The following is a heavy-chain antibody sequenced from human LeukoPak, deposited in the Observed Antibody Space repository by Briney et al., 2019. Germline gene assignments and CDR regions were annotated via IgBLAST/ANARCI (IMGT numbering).Heavy chain of an antibody. CDR2: IYYSGST. CDR3: ARAPGYYDILPGLQEPAFDI. D-gene: IGHD3-9*01. J-gene: IGHJ3*02. V-gene: IGHV4-59*01. Sequence: PLETLSLTCTVSGGSISSYYWSWIRQPPGKGLEWIGYIYYSGSTNYNPSLKSRVTISVDTSKNQFSLKLSSVTAADTAVYYCARAPGYYDILPGLQEPAFDIWGQGTMVTVSS. CDR1: GGSISSYY.